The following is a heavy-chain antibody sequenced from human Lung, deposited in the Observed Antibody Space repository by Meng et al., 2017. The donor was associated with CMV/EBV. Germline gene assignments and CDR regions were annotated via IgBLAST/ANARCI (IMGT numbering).Heavy chain of an antibody. J-gene: IGHJ6*02. Sequence: GGSLRLXCEASGFSFSTFGMHWVRQAPGKGLEWVALISNDGSNEYYADSVEGRFTISRDNSKNTLYRQMNSLRTEDTAVYYCATVISSYSSTWEYNLYYAYYGMDGWGQGTXVTVSS. CDR1: GFSFSTFG. CDR3: ATVISSYSSTWEYNLYYAYYGMDG. CDR2: ISNDGSNE. V-gene: IGHV3-30-3*01. D-gene: IGHD6-13*01.